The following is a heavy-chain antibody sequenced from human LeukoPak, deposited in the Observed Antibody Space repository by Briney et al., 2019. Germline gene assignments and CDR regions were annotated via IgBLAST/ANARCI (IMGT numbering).Heavy chain of an antibody. J-gene: IGHJ3*02. CDR1: GYTFTSYG. V-gene: IGHV1-18*01. CDR3: ARDVSQGLLRYFDWLSGIGDDAFDI. CDR2: ISAYNGNT. D-gene: IGHD3-9*01. Sequence: ASVKVSCKASGYTFTSYGISWVRQAPGQGLEWMGWISAYNGNTNYAQKLQGRVTMTTDTSTSTAYMELRSLRSDDTAVYYCARDVSQGLLRYFDWLSGIGDDAFDIWGQGTMVTVSS.